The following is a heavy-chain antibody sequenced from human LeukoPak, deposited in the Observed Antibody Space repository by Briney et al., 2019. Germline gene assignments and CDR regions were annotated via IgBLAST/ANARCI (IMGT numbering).Heavy chain of an antibody. Sequence: SETLSLTCTVSGGSISSYYWSWIRQPPGKGLEWIGYIYYSGSTNYNPSLKSRVTISVDTSKNQFSLKLSSVTAADTAMYYCARARGGEYFDYWGQGTLVTVSS. J-gene: IGHJ4*02. V-gene: IGHV4-59*01. CDR2: IYYSGST. CDR1: GGSISSYY. D-gene: IGHD3-10*01. CDR3: ARARGGEYFDY.